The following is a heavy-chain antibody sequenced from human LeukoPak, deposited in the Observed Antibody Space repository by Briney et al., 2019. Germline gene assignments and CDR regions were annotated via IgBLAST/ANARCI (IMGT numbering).Heavy chain of an antibody. Sequence: GGSLRLSCAASGFTFSGSAMHWVRQASGTRLEWVGRVGANGNSYATIYAASVKGRFTISRDDSKNTAYLQMNSLKTENTAVYYCTRSPGFAPWGQGTLVTVSS. V-gene: IGHV3-73*01. J-gene: IGHJ5*02. CDR3: TRSPGFAP. CDR1: GFTFSGSA. CDR2: VGANGNSYAT.